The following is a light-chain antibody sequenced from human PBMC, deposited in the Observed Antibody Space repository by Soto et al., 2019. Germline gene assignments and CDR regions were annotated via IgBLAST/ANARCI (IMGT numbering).Light chain of an antibody. CDR3: QSYDSSLSAYV. Sequence: QSVLTQAPSVSGAPGQRVTFSCTGGSSNIGAGYDVHWYQQFPGTAPKLLIYANTNRPSGVPDRFSGSKSGTSASLAITGLQDEDEADYYCQSYDSSLSAYVFGTGTKVTVL. J-gene: IGLJ1*01. CDR1: SSNIGAGYD. CDR2: ANT. V-gene: IGLV1-40*01.